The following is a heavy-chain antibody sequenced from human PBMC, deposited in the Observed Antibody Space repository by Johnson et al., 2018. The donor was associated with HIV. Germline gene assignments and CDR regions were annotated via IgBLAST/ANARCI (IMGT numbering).Heavy chain of an antibody. CDR3: ARVVKFNWSFAAFDI. Sequence: VQLVESGGGVVQPGRSLRLSCAASGFTVSSNYMSWVRQAPGKGLELVSVIYSGGSTYYADSVKGRFTISRENSKNTLYLQMNSLGAEDTAVYYCARVVKFNWSFAAFDIWGQGTMVTVPS. CDR1: GFTVSSNY. D-gene: IGHD1-26*01. J-gene: IGHJ3*02. V-gene: IGHV3-66*02. CDR2: IYSGGST.